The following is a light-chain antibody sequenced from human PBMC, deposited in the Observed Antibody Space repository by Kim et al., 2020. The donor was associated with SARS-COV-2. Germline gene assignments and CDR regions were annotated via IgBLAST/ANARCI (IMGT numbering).Light chain of an antibody. CDR3: QVWDSSSEFHVV. CDR1: NIGSKS. J-gene: IGLJ2*01. Sequence: SYELTQPPSVSVAPGKTARITCGGNNIGSKSVHWYQQKPGQAPVLVIYYDSDRPSGIPERFSGSNSGNTATLTISRVEAGDEADYYCQVWDSSSEFHVVFGGGTQLTVL. CDR2: YDS. V-gene: IGLV3-21*04.